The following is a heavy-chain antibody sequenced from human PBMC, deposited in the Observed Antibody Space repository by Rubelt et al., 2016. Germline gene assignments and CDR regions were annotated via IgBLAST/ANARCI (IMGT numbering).Heavy chain of an antibody. CDR3: AKDSDRVGGPFDY. Sequence: RQAPGKGLEWVAVISYDGSNKYYADSVKGRFTISRDNSKNTLYLQMNSLRAEDTALYYCAKDSDRVGGPFDYWGQGTLVTVSS. J-gene: IGHJ4*02. CDR2: ISYDGSNK. D-gene: IGHD3-16*01. V-gene: IGHV3-30*18.